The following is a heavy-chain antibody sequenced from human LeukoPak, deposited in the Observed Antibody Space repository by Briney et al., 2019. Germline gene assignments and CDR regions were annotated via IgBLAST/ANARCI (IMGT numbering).Heavy chain of an antibody. CDR2: IYWDDDK. CDR3: ARRQAYGDYNY. Sequence: ESGPTLFNPTLPLTLTCAFSGFSLSLINSGVGVGWIRQPPGKALECLALIYWDDDKRYSPALKSRLTITKDTSKNQVVLTMTNMDPVDTATYYCARRQAYGDYNYWGQGTLVTVSS. CDR1: GFSLSLINSGVG. D-gene: IGHD4-17*01. J-gene: IGHJ4*02. V-gene: IGHV2-5*02.